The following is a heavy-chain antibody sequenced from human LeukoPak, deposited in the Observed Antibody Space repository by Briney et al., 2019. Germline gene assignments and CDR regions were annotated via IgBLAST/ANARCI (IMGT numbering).Heavy chain of an antibody. D-gene: IGHD6-19*01. CDR1: GFTFSNYA. J-gene: IGHJ3*02. V-gene: IGHV3-30-3*01. Sequence: GGSLRLSCAGSGFTFSNYAMHWVRQAPGKGLEWRAVIAYDGSSEYLADSVKGRFTISRDNSKNTLYLQMNSLRPEDTAVYYCAIEDYQSSGWTDAFDIWGQGTMVTVSS. CDR2: IAYDGSSE. CDR3: AIEDYQSSGWTDAFDI.